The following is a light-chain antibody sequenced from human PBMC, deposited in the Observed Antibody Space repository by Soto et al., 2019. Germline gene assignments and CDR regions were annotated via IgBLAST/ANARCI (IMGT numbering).Light chain of an antibody. V-gene: IGLV2-14*01. CDR2: DVS. CDR1: SCDVGGYNY. Sequence: QSALPQPASVSGSPGQSITISCTGTSCDVGGYNYVSWYQQHPGKAPTLMIYDVSNRPSGVSNRFSGSKSGNTASLTSSGLQAEDEADDYGSAYTSSSTVVVGGGTKLTVL. J-gene: IGLJ2*01. CDR3: SAYTSSSTVV.